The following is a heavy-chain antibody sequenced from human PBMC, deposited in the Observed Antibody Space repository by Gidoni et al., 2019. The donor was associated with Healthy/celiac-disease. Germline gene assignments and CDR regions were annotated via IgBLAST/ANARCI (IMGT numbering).Heavy chain of an antibody. J-gene: IGHJ5*02. CDR3: ARHAENVVVAATYYNWFDP. D-gene: IGHD2-15*01. Sequence: QLQLQESGPGLVKPSETLSLTCTVSGGSIRSSSSYWGWIRQPPGKGLAWIGSIYYSGSTYYNPSLKSRVTISVDTSKNQFSLKLSSVTAADTAVYYCARHAENVVVAATYYNWFDPWGQGTLDTVSS. V-gene: IGHV4-39*01. CDR2: IYYSGST. CDR1: GGSIRSSSSY.